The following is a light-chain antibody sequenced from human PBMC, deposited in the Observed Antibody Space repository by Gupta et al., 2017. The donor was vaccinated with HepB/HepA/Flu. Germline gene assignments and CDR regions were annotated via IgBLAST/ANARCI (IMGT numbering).Light chain of an antibody. CDR3: CSYAGSQTYV. V-gene: IGLV2-23*02. CDR2: EVS. J-gene: IGLJ1*01. CDR1: SSDVGSYNL. Sequence: QSALTQPASMSASPGQPIAISCTGISSDVGSYNLVSWYQHHPGKAPKVMIYEVSKRPSGVSNRFSGSKAGNTASLTISGLQAEDEADYYCCSYAGSQTYVFGTGTKVTVL.